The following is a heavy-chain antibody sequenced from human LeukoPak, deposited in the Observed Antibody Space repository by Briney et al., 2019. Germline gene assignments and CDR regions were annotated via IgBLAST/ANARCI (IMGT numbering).Heavy chain of an antibody. D-gene: IGHD3-22*01. CDR2: IHPGSSNT. CDR1: GYAFTNYW. V-gene: IGHV5-51*03. J-gene: IGHJ3*02. Sequence: GESLKISCKGSGYAFTNYWIAWVRQVPEKGLEWMGIIHPGSSNTKYGPSLQGQGAISADKSISTAYLHWNNLRASDTAMYYCASHYETSGYFGFDIWGQGTMVTV. CDR3: ASHYETSGYFGFDI.